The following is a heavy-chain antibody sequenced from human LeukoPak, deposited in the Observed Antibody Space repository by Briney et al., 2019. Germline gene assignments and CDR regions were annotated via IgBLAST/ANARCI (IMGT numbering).Heavy chain of an antibody. D-gene: IGHD4-17*01. J-gene: IGHJ4*02. Sequence: GGSLRLSCVVSGFTFSSYWMSWVRQAPGKGLEWVANIKQDGSEKYYVDSVKGRFTISRDNAKNSLYLQMNSLRAEDTAVYYCARMGRYGDYDYWGQGTLVTVSS. V-gene: IGHV3-7*01. CDR3: ARMGRYGDYDY. CDR2: IKQDGSEK. CDR1: GFTFSSYW.